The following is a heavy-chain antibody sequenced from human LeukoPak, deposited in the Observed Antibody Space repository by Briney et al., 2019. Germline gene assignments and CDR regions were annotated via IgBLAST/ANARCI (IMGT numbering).Heavy chain of an antibody. D-gene: IGHD6-13*01. CDR1: GFTFSSYA. V-gene: IGHV3-23*01. CDR2: ISGSGGST. Sequence: GGSLRLSCAASGFTFSSYAMSWVRQAPGKGLEWVSAISGSGGSTYYADSVKGRFTISRDNSKNTLYLQMNSLRAEDTAVYYCAKDEWGYSSSWYSTDWGQGTLVTVSS. J-gene: IGHJ4*02. CDR3: AKDEWGYSSSWYSTD.